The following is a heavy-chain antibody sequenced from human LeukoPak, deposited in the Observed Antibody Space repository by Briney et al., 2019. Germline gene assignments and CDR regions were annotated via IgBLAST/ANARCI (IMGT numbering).Heavy chain of an antibody. D-gene: IGHD6-19*01. CDR2: ISYDGSNK. CDR3: AKASSGWYYFDY. J-gene: IGHJ4*02. Sequence: GRSLRLSCAASRCTFSSYGLHWVRQAPGKGLEWVAVISYDGSNKYYADSVKGRFTISRDNSKNTLYLQMNSLRAEDTAVYYCAKASSGWYYFDYWGQGTLVTVSS. CDR1: RCTFSSYG. V-gene: IGHV3-30*18.